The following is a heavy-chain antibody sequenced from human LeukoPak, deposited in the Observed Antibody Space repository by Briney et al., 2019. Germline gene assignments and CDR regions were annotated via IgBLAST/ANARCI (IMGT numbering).Heavy chain of an antibody. CDR2: ISSSTSYI. CDR1: GFTFSSYS. Sequence: GGSLRLSCAASGFTFSSYSMNWIRQAPGKGLEWVSSISSSTSYIYYADSVKGRFTISKDNAKNSLYLQMNSLRAEDTAVYYCAKNYYGSGSYPYYYYYYGMDVWGQGTTVTVSS. CDR3: AKNYYGSGSYPYYYYYYGMDV. D-gene: IGHD3-10*01. J-gene: IGHJ6*02. V-gene: IGHV3-21*01.